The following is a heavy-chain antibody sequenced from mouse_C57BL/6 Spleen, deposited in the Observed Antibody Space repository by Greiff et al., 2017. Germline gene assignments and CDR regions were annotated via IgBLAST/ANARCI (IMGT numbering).Heavy chain of an antibody. D-gene: IGHD1-1*01. Sequence: VQLQQPGAELVKPGASVKLSCKASGYTFTSYWMHWVKQRPGQGLEWIGMIHPNSGSTNYNEKFKSKATLTVDKSSSTAYMQLSSLTSEDSAVYYWASPPHYYGSSTWFSYWGQGTLGTVSA. J-gene: IGHJ3*01. CDR3: ASPPHYYGSSTWFSY. CDR1: GYTFTSYW. CDR2: IHPNSGST. V-gene: IGHV1-64*01.